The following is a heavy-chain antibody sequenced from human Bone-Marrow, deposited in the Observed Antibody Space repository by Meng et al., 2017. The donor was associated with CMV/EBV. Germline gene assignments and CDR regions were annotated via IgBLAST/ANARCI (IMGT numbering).Heavy chain of an antibody. V-gene: IGHV3-30*02. Sequence: GESLKISCAASGFTFDNYGMHWVRQTPGKGLEWVAFIRHDGTNKYYGDSVKGRFTISRDNSKNTVYLQMNSLRPEETAIYYCTKDLFLFGLAPSSLPSWGQGTLVTVSS. D-gene: IGHD3-16*01. CDR3: TKDLFLFGLAPSSLPS. J-gene: IGHJ5*02. CDR2: IRHDGTNK. CDR1: GFTFDNYG.